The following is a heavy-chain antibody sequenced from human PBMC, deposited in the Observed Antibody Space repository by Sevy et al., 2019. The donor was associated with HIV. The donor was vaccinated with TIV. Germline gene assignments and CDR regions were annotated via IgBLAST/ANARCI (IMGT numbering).Heavy chain of an antibody. CDR3: AGENAWGRGYP. J-gene: IGHJ5*02. V-gene: IGHV4-59*08. CDR2: IYYNGHI. CDR1: GGSITSLY. D-gene: IGHD1-26*01. Sequence: SETLSLTCTVSGGSITSLYGNWIRQPPGKGLEWIANIYYNGHINYNPSLKSRVTLSLDTSKNQFSLRLSSVTAADTAMYYCAGENAWGRGYPWGQGTLVTVSS.